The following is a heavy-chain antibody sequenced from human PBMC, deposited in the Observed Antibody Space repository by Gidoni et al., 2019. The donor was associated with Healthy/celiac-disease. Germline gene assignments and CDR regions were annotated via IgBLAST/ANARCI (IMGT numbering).Heavy chain of an antibody. D-gene: IGHD4-17*01. J-gene: IGHJ2*01. V-gene: IGHV3-23*04. CDR3: AKLPKDYGDYVPYWYFDL. CDR1: GFPFSSYA. CDR2: ISGSGGST. Sequence: EVQLVESGGGLVQPGGSLRLSCAASGFPFSSYAMSWVRQAPGKGLEWVSAISGSGGSTYYADSVKGRFTISRDNSKNTLYLQMNSLRAEDTAVYYCAKLPKDYGDYVPYWYFDLWGRGTLVTVSS.